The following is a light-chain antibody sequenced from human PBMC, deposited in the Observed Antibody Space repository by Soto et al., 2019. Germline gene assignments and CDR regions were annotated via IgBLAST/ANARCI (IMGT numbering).Light chain of an antibody. Sequence: DIRMTQSPSSVSASGGDRVTITCRTSQAISTWLAWYQQKPGKAHKLLLYAAYNLQTGVPSRFSGSGSGTDFTRSVSSRQPEDLEPYCCQHANNFQRTFGQGTPLASK. CDR1: QAISTW. CDR3: QHANNFQRT. CDR2: AAY. V-gene: IGKV1D-12*01. J-gene: IGKJ1*01.